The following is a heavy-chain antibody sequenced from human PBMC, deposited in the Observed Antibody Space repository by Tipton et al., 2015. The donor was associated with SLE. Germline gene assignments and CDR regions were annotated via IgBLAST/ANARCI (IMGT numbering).Heavy chain of an antibody. V-gene: IGHV4-61*05. CDR1: GGSISSSSYY. CDR2: IYTSGST. CDR3: ASEGEVTTSPYYFDY. J-gene: IGHJ4*02. D-gene: IGHD4-17*01. Sequence: TLSLTCTVSGGSISSSSYYWGWIRQPPGKGLEWIGYIYTSGSTNYNPSLKSRVTISVDTSKSQFSLKLSSVTAADTAVYYCASEGEVTTSPYYFDYWGQGTLVTVSS.